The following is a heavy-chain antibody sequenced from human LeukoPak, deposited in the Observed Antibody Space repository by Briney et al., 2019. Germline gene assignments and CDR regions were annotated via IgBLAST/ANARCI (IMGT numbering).Heavy chain of an antibody. D-gene: IGHD5-18*01. J-gene: IGHJ6*03. CDR1: GFTVSSNY. Sequence: PGGSLRLSCAASGFTVSSNYMSWVRQAPGKGLEWVSVIYSGGSTYYADSVKGRFTISRDNSKNTLYLQMNSLRAEDTAVYYCARHSGAMVPDFYMDVWGKGTTDTASS. V-gene: IGHV3-53*01. CDR3: ARHSGAMVPDFYMDV. CDR2: IYSGGST.